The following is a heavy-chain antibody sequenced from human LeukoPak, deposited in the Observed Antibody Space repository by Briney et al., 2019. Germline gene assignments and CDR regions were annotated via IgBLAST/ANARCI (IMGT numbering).Heavy chain of an antibody. CDR2: ISGSGGST. J-gene: IGHJ6*02. V-gene: IGHV3-23*01. CDR3: AKGLAAALYYSFGMDV. D-gene: IGHD6-13*01. Sequence: GRSLRLSCAASGFTFSSYAMSWVRQAPGKGLEWVSAISGSGGSTYYADSVKGRFTISRDNSKNTRYLQMNSLRAEETAVYYWAKGLAAALYYSFGMDVWGQGTTVTVSS. CDR1: GFTFSSYA.